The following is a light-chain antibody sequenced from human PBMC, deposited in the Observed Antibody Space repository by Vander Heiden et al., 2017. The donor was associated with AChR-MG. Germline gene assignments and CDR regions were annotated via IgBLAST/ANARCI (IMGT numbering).Light chain of an antibody. Sequence: SYELTQPPPVSVSPGQTASITCSGAKLGDKYACWYQQKPGQSPVVVIYQDNKRPSGIPERFSGSNSGNTAALTNSGSQAMDEADYYCQAWDSSSHVVFGGGTKLTVL. J-gene: IGLJ2*01. CDR2: QDN. V-gene: IGLV3-1*01. CDR1: KLGDKY. CDR3: QAWDSSSHVV.